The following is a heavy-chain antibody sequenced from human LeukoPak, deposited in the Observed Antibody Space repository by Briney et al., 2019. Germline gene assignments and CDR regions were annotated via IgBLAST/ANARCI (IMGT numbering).Heavy chain of an antibody. V-gene: IGHV3-23*01. CDR1: GFTFSSYA. CDR3: ATIISSSWYIDY. J-gene: IGHJ4*02. D-gene: IGHD6-13*01. CDR2: ISGSGGST. Sequence: PGGSLRLSCAASGFTFSSYAMSWVRQAPGKGLEWVSAISGSGGSTYYADSVKGRFTIPRDNSKNTLYLQMNSLRAEDTAVYYCATIISSSWYIDYWGQGTLVTVSS.